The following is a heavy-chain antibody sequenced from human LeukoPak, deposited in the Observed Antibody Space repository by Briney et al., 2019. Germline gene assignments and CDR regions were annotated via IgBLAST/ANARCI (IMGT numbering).Heavy chain of an antibody. CDR2: INPTVGST. Sequence: ASVKVSCKASGYTFTTYCMHWVRQAPGQGLEWMGIINPTVGSTTYAQKFKGRVTMTRDTSTSTVFMELSSLRSEDTAVYYCARDGEYSGGYLDYWGQGTLVTVSS. CDR1: GYTFTTYC. V-gene: IGHV1-46*03. J-gene: IGHJ4*02. D-gene: IGHD1-26*01. CDR3: ARDGEYSGGYLDY.